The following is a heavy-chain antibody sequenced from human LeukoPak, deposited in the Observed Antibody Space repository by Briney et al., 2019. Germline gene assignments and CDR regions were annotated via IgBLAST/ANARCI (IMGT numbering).Heavy chain of an antibody. CDR3: ARVGPYNYGDIYYYYYMDV. CDR2: IYYSGST. V-gene: IGHV4-38-2*02. CDR1: GYSICSGYS. J-gene: IGHJ6*03. D-gene: IGHD5-24*01. Sequence: PSETLSLTCTVSGYSICSGYSWGWIRQPPGKGLEWIGSIYYSGSTYYNPSLKSRATISVDTSKNQFSLKLSSVTAADTAVYYCARVGPYNYGDIYYYYYMDVWGKGTTVTVSS.